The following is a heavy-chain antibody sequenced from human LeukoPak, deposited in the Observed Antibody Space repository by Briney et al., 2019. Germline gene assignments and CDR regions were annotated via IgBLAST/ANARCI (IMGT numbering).Heavy chain of an antibody. CDR2: IYYSGST. J-gene: IGHJ4*02. V-gene: IGHV4-59*12. CDR3: ARGEYSYGYVY. CDR1: GGSISSYY. D-gene: IGHD5-18*01. Sequence: SETLSLTCTVSGGSISSYYWSWIRQPPGKGLEWIGYIYYSGSTNYNPSLKSRVTISVDRSKNQFSLKLSSVTAADTAVYYCARGEYSYGYVYWGQGTLVTVSS.